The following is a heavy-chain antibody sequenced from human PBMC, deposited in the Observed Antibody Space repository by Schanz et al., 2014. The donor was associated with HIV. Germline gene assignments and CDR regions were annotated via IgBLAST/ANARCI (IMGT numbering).Heavy chain of an antibody. J-gene: IGHJ6*02. CDR1: RYSFTRYG. CDR2: ISTYNGNT. D-gene: IGHD3-9*01. CDR3: AREKVGILADYTPNGMDV. V-gene: IGHV1-18*04. Sequence: QVQLLQSGTEVKKPGASVKVSCKGSRYSFTRYGISWVRQAPGQGLEWMGWISTYNGNTIYAQKFQGRVTMTTDTSTSTAYMELRSLRSDDTAMYYCAREKVGILADYTPNGMDVWGQGTTVTVSS.